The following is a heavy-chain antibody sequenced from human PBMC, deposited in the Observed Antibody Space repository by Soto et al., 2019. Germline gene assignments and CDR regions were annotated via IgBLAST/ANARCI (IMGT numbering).Heavy chain of an antibody. CDR3: ARQIYDSDSGPNFQYYFDS. D-gene: IGHD3-22*01. Sequence: PGESLKISCKGSGYSFTSYWISWARQMPGKGLEWMGRIDPSDSQTYYSPSFRGHVTISAAKSITTVFLQWSSLRASDTAMYYCARQIYDSDSGPNFQYYFDSWGQGTLVTVSS. V-gene: IGHV5-10-1*01. CDR2: IDPSDSQT. CDR1: GYSFTSYW. J-gene: IGHJ4*02.